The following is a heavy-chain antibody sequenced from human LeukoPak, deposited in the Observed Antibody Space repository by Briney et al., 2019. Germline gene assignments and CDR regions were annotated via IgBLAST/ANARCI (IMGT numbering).Heavy chain of an antibody. D-gene: IGHD3-10*01. CDR3: ARGDYYGSGSYNWFDP. CDR1: GGSFSGYY. V-gene: IGHV4-34*01. Sequence: PSETLSLTCAVYGGSFSGYYWSWIRQPPGKGLEWIGEINHSGSTNYNPSLKSRVTISVDTSKNQFSLKLSSVTAADTAVYYCARGDYYGSGSYNWFDPWGQGTLVTVSS. CDR2: INHSGST. J-gene: IGHJ5*02.